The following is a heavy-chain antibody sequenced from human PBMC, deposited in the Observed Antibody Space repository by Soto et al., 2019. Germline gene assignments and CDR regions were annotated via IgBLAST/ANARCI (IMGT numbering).Heavy chain of an antibody. D-gene: IGHD1-26*01. CDR3: ARDEEKSGSYYFDYYYYGMDV. CDR2: IWYDGSNK. V-gene: IGHV3-33*01. J-gene: IGHJ6*02. Sequence: QVQLVESGGGVVQPGRSLRLSCAASGFTFSSYGMHWVRQAPGKGLEWVAVIWYDGSNKYYADSVKGRFTISRDNSKNTLYLQMNSLRAEDTAVYYCARDEEKSGSYYFDYYYYGMDVWGQGTTVTVSS. CDR1: GFTFSSYG.